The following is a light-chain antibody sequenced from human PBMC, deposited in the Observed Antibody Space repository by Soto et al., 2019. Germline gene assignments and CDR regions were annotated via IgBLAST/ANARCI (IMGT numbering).Light chain of an antibody. CDR1: QSVSSN. J-gene: IGKJ4*01. CDR3: QCGIT. V-gene: IGKV3-15*01. Sequence: EIVMTQSPATLSVSPGERATLSCRASQSVSSNLAWYQQKPGQAPRLLIYGASTRATGIPARFSGSGSGTEFTLTISSLPSEDFAVYYCQCGITFGGGTKVEIK. CDR2: GAS.